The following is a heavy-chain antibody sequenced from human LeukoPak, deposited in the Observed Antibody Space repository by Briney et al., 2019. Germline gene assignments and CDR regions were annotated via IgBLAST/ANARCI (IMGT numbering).Heavy chain of an antibody. Sequence: GGSLRLSCAASGFTFSSYAMSWVRQAPGKGLEWDSAISGSGGSTYYADSVKGRFTISRDNSKNTLYLQMNSLRAEDTAVYYCAKGPAPRLGEFSYHALVDYWGQGTLVTVSS. V-gene: IGHV3-23*01. D-gene: IGHD3-16*02. CDR2: ISGSGGST. J-gene: IGHJ4*02. CDR3: AKGPAPRLGEFSYHALVDY. CDR1: GFTFSSYA.